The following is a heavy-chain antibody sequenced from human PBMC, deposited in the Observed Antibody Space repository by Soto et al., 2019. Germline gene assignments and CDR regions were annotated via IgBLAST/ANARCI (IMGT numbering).Heavy chain of an antibody. V-gene: IGHV4-59*01. CDR3: ARDYGDYANESYYYYGMDV. CDR1: GGSISSYY. Sequence: SETLSLTCTVSGGSISSYYWSWIRQPPGKGLEWIGYIYYSGSTNYNPSLKSRVTISVDTSKNQFSLKLSSVTAADTAVYYCARDYGDYANESYYYYGMDVWGQGTTVTVSS. J-gene: IGHJ6*02. D-gene: IGHD4-17*01. CDR2: IYYSGST.